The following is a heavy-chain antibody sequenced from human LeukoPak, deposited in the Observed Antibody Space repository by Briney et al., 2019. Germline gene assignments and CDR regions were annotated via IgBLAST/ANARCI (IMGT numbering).Heavy chain of an antibody. V-gene: IGHV3-33*06. J-gene: IGHJ4*02. CDR2: IWYDGSNK. Sequence: GGSLRLSCAASGFTFSSYGMHWVRQAPGKGLEWVAVIWYDGSNKYYADSVKGRFTISRDNSKNTLYLQMNSLRAEDTAVYYCAKGRSSSASAFDYWGQGTLVTGSS. D-gene: IGHD6-6*01. CDR1: GFTFSSYG. CDR3: AKGRSSSASAFDY.